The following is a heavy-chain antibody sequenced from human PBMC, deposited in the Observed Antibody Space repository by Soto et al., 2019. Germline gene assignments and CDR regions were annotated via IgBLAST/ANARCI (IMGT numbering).Heavy chain of an antibody. J-gene: IGHJ3*02. Sequence: PGGSLRFSCAASGVTFTTAWINWVRRAPGKGLEWVSAISGSGGSTYYADSVKGRFTISRDNSKNTLYLQMDSLRAEDTAVYYCAKELGLSVVVVVAAPHDAFDIWGQGTMVTVSS. V-gene: IGHV3-23*01. CDR1: GVTFTTAW. D-gene: IGHD2-15*01. CDR3: AKELGLSVVVVVAAPHDAFDI. CDR2: ISGSGGST.